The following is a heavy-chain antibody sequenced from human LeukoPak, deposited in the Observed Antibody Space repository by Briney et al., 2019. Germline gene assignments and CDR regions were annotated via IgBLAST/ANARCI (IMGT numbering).Heavy chain of an antibody. CDR3: ARVAGQGYDFWSGHNWFDP. J-gene: IGHJ5*02. V-gene: IGHV3-7*01. Sequence: GSLRLSYAASGFTFSSYWMSWVRQAPGKGLEWVANIKQDGSEKYYVDSVKGRFTISRDNAKNSLYLQMNSLRAEDTAVYYCARVAGQGYDFWSGHNWFDPWGQGTLVTVSS. CDR1: GFTFSSYW. CDR2: IKQDGSEK. D-gene: IGHD3-3*01.